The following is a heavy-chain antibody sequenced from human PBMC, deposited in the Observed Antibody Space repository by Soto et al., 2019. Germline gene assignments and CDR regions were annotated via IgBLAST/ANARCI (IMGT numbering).Heavy chain of an antibody. V-gene: IGHV4-30-2*01. CDR2: IYPSGST. J-gene: IGHJ3*02. CDR1: GGSITGGGYS. Sequence: QLHLQESGSGLVKPSQTLSLTCAVSGGSITGGGYSWSWIRQPPGKGLEWIGFIYPSGSTYYNPSLKSRVTISVDTSKSQFALQLNSVTAADTAVYFCAGAYNIDGFDIWGQGTMVTVSS. CDR3: AGAYNIDGFDI. D-gene: IGHD1-20*01.